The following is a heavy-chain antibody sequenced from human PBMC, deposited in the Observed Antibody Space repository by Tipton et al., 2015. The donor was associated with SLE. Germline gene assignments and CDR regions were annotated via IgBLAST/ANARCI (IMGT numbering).Heavy chain of an antibody. Sequence: SLRLSCAASGFTFSSYGMHWVRQAPGKGLEWVAFIRYDGSNKYYADSLKGRFTISRDNSKNTLYLQMNSLRAEDTAVYYCARAGNPNWNYYYGMDVWGQGTTVTVSS. V-gene: IGHV3-30*02. J-gene: IGHJ6*02. CDR2: IRYDGSNK. CDR3: ARAGNPNWNYYYGMDV. CDR1: GFTFSSYG. D-gene: IGHD1-20*01.